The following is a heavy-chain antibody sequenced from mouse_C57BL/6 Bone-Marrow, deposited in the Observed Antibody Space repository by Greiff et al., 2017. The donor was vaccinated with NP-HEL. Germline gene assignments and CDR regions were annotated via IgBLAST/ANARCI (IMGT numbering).Heavy chain of an antibody. D-gene: IGHD1-1*01. CDR2: IHPNSGST. V-gene: IGHV1-64*01. J-gene: IGHJ2*01. CDR1: GYTFTSYW. Sequence: QVQLQQPGAELVKPGASVKLSCKASGYTFTSYWMHWVKQRPGQGLEWIGMIHPNSGSTNYNQKFKGKATLTVDTSSSTAYMQLSSLTSEDSAVYYCAKGSYYGSSYFDYWGQGTTLTVSS. CDR3: AKGSYYGSSYFDY.